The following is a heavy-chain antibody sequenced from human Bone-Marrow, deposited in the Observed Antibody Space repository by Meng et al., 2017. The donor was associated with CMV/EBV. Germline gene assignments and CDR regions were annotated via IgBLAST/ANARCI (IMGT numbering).Heavy chain of an antibody. CDR2: IKLDGTYK. CDR1: GFPFSTYG. J-gene: IGHJ4*02. V-gene: IGHV3-30*02. Sequence: GESLKISCTASGFPFSTYGMHWVRQAPGKGLEWVALIKLDGTYKYYADSAKGRFTISRDNSKNTLYLQMNSLRGEDTAVYYCARLSGEAAMPFDYWGQGTLVTVSS. CDR3: ARLSGEAAMPFDY. D-gene: IGHD2-2*01.